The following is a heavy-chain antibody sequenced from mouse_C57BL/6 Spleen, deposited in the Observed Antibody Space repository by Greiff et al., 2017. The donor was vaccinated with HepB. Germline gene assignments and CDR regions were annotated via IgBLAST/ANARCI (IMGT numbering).Heavy chain of an antibody. D-gene: IGHD1-1*01. CDR1: GFSLTSYG. V-gene: IGHV2-2*01. J-gene: IGHJ4*01. Sequence: VQVVESGPGLVQPSQSLSITCTVSGFSLTSYGVHWVRQSPGKGLEWLGVIWSGGSTDYNAAFISRLSISKDNSKSQVFFKMNSLQADDTAIYYCARKGLTVVDAMDYWGQGTSVTVSS. CDR3: ARKGLTVVDAMDY. CDR2: IWSGGST.